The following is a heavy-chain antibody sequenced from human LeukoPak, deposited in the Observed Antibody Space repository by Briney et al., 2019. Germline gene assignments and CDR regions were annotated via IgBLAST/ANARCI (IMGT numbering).Heavy chain of an antibody. CDR2: ISGSGGST. J-gene: IGHJ3*02. Sequence: GGSLRLSCAASGFTFSTYWMHWVRQAPGKGLEWVSAISGSGGSTYYADSVKGRFTISRDNSKNTLYLQMNSLRAEDTAVYYCAKSGIAAAEYAFDIWGQGTMVTVSS. V-gene: IGHV3-23*01. CDR1: GFTFSTYW. CDR3: AKSGIAAAEYAFDI. D-gene: IGHD6-13*01.